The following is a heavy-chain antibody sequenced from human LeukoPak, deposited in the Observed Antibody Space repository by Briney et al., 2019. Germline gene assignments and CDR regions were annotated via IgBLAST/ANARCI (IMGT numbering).Heavy chain of an antibody. CDR2: ISKGSGYK. J-gene: IGHJ4*02. D-gene: IGHD3-10*01. CDR3: TKDRGTTGPYDY. Sequence: GGSLRLSCAASGFIFGDYSMTWVRQAPGKGLEWVSSISKGSGYKYYADSVRGRFTVSRDNARDSLYLQMNSLRAEDTATYYCTKDRGTTGPYDYWGQGILVTVSS. V-gene: IGHV3-21*01. CDR1: GFIFGDYS.